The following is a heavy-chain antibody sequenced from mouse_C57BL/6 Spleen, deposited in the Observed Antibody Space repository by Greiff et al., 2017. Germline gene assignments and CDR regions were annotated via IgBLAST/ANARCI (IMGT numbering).Heavy chain of an antibody. CDR3: ARDRDGYLDY. CDR2: ISDGGSYT. V-gene: IGHV5-4*01. D-gene: IGHD2-3*01. CDR1: GFTFSSYA. Sequence: EVQVVESGGGLVKPGGSLKLSCAASGFTFSSYAMSWVRQTPEKRLEWVATISDGGSYTYYPDNVKGRFTISRDNAKNNLYLQMSHLKSEDTAMYYCARDRDGYLDYWGQGTTLTVSS. J-gene: IGHJ2*01.